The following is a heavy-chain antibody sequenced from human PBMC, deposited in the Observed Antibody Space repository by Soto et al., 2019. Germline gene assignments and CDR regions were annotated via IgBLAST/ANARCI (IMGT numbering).Heavy chain of an antibody. CDR3: ARDRGYRSYESYGLDV. CDR1: GFTFSSYG. D-gene: IGHD4-4*01. CDR2: IWYDGNNK. V-gene: IGHV3-33*01. Sequence: GGSLRLSCEASGFTFSSYGMHGVRQAPGKGLEWVAVIWYDGNNKYYEESVKGRFTISRDNSKNTMYVQMNSLRAEDTAVYYCARDRGYRSYESYGLDVWGQGTTVTVSS. J-gene: IGHJ6*02.